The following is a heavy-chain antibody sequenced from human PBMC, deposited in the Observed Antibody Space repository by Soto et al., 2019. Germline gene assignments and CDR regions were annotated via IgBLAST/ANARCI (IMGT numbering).Heavy chain of an antibody. CDR2: IYYSGST. D-gene: IGHD2-2*01. Sequence: QLQLQESGPGLVKPSETLSLTCTVSGGSISSSSYYWGWIRQPPGKGLEWIGSIYYSGSTYYNPSLKSRVTISVDTSKNQFSLKLSSVTAADTAVYYCARHGRYCSSTSCANDAFDIWGQGTMVTVSS. J-gene: IGHJ3*02. CDR1: GGSISSSSYY. CDR3: ARHGRYCSSTSCANDAFDI. V-gene: IGHV4-39*01.